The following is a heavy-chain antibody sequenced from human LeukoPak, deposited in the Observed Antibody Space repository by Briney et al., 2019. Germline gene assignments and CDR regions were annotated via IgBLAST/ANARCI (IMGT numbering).Heavy chain of an antibody. CDR3: AKDRIFLGYCSSTSCSNNWFDP. D-gene: IGHD2-2*01. V-gene: IGHV3-9*01. CDR1: GFTFDDYA. J-gene: IGHJ5*02. Sequence: GRSLRLSCAASGFTFDDYAMHWVRQAPGKGLEWVSGISWNSGSIGYADSVKGRFTISRDNSKNTLYLQMNSLRAEDTAVYYCAKDRIFLGYCSSTSCSNNWFDPWGQGTLVTVSS. CDR2: ISWNSGSI.